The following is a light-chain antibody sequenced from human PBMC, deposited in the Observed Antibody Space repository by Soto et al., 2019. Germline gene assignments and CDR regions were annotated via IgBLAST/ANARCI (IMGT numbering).Light chain of an antibody. CDR2: DAS. CDR1: QSVGSL. Sequence: EIVLTQSPGTLPLSPGERALLSCRASQSVGSLLAWYQHIPGQAPRLLIFDASYRAAGIAARFRGSGSGTDLTITIDSLEPEDVEVYYCQQRTNWLWTFGPGTKVDI. J-gene: IGKJ1*01. CDR3: QQRTNWLWT. V-gene: IGKV3-11*01.